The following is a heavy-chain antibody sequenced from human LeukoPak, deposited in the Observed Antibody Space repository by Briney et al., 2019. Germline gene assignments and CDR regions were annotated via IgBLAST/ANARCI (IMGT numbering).Heavy chain of an antibody. CDR1: GYTFTGYY. D-gene: IGHD2-15*01. V-gene: IGHV1-2*02. Sequence: ASVKVSCKASGYTFTGYYMHWVRQAPGQGLEWMGWINPNSGGTNYAQKFQGRVTMTRDTSISTAYMELSRLRSDDTAVYYCARASGYCSGGSCYSEAWFDPWGQGTLVTVSS. CDR2: INPNSGGT. CDR3: ARASGYCSGGSCYSEAWFDP. J-gene: IGHJ5*02.